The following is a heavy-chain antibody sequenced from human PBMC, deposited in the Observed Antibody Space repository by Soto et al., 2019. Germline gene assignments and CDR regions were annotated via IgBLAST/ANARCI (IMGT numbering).Heavy chain of an antibody. J-gene: IGHJ6*02. Sequence: QVQLVQSGAEVKKPGASVKVSCKASGYTFTSYYMHWVRQAPGQGLEWMGIINPSGGSTSYAQKFQGRVTMTRDTSKSTVYMELSSLRSEDTAVYYCAREGYYYDSSGYYYYYGMDVWGQGTTVTVSS. D-gene: IGHD3-22*01. CDR2: INPSGGST. CDR3: AREGYYYDSSGYYYYYGMDV. CDR1: GYTFTSYY. V-gene: IGHV1-46*01.